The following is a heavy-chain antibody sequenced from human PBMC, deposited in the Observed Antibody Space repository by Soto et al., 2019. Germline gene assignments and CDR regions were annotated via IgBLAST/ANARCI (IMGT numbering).Heavy chain of an antibody. CDR2: IYYSGST. Sequence: SETLSLTCTVSGGSISSYYWSWIRQPPGKGLEWIGYIYYSGSTNYNPYIKSRVTISVDTSKNQFSLKLSSVTAEDTAVNYCARTVGDYVFPYYFDYWGQGTLVTVSS. V-gene: IGHV4-59*01. D-gene: IGHD4-17*01. CDR3: ARTVGDYVFPYYFDY. CDR1: GGSISSYY. J-gene: IGHJ4*02.